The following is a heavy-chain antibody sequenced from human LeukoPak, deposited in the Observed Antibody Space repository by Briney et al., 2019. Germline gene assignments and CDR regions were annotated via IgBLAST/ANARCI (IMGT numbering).Heavy chain of an antibody. V-gene: IGHV1-69*04. Sequence: GASVKVSCKAFGATLNIGHAFIWARQAPGQGLQWMGRMIPFLGEANYAQNFQGRVSFTADRSTATMYMELKRLRLDDTAIYYCSPCGHAYDWFGPWGQGTLVTVSA. J-gene: IGHJ5*02. CDR3: SPCGHAYDWFGP. D-gene: IGHD5-12*01. CDR2: MIPFLGEA. CDR1: GATLNIGHA.